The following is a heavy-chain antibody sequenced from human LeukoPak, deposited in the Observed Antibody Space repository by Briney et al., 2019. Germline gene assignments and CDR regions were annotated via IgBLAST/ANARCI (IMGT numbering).Heavy chain of an antibody. Sequence: GGSLRLSCAASGFTVSSSYMSWVRQAPGKGLEWVSVIYSGGSTYYADSVKGRFTISRDNSKNSLYLQMNSLRAEDTAIYYCARGAGYNYPYYFDYWGQGTLVTVSS. CDR1: GFTVSSSY. CDR3: ARGAGYNYPYYFDY. D-gene: IGHD5-24*01. CDR2: IYSGGST. V-gene: IGHV3-53*01. J-gene: IGHJ4*02.